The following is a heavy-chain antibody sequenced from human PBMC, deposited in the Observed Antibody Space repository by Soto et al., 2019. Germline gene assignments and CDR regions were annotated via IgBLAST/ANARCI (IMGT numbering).Heavy chain of an antibody. Sequence: QLQLQESGPGLVKPSETLSLTCTVSGGSISSSSYYWGWIRQPPGKGLEWIGSIYYSGSTYYNPSLKSRVTISVDTSKNQFSLKLSSVTAADTAVYYCARHEGGYWAFDYWGQGTLVTVSS. CDR3: ARHEGGYWAFDY. CDR2: IYYSGST. CDR1: GGSISSSSYY. J-gene: IGHJ4*02. D-gene: IGHD3-22*01. V-gene: IGHV4-39*01.